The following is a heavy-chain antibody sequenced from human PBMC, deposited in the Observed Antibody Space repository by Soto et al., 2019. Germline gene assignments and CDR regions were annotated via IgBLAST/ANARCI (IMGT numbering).Heavy chain of an antibody. J-gene: IGHJ2*01. D-gene: IGHD6-19*01. CDR3: AQTLGLAVAGPGRFDL. Sequence: QVQLVQSGTEVKKPGSSVKVSCKASGGTFSSYAISWVRQAPGQGLEWMGGIIPIFGTANYAQKFQGRVTITADESTSTAYMVLSSLRSEDTAVYYCAQTLGLAVAGPGRFDLWGRGTLVTVSS. CDR1: GGTFSSYA. CDR2: IIPIFGTA. V-gene: IGHV1-69*12.